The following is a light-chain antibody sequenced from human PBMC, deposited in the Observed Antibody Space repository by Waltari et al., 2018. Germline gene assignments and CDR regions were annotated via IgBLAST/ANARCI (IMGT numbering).Light chain of an antibody. CDR2: EVV. V-gene: IGLV2-18*02. CDR3: SSHTRRNTLI. CDR1: GSDVGLFNR. J-gene: IGLJ2*01. Sequence: QSALTQTPSVSGSPGQSVTISCPGTGSDVGLFNRVPWYQQAPGTAPKRIIYEVVIRPSGVPNRFSGSKSGNTASLTISGLQAEDQADYYCSSHTRRNTLIFGGGTKVTVL.